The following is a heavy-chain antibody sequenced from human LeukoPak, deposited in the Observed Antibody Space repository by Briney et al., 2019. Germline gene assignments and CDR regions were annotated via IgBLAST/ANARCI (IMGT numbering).Heavy chain of an antibody. J-gene: IGHJ6*02. D-gene: IGHD1-26*01. CDR2: INSDGSST. V-gene: IGHV3-74*01. CDR1: GFTFSSYW. CDR3: ARGIVGATPYYYYGMDV. Sequence: GGSLRLSCAASGFTFSSYWMHWVRQAPGKGLVWVSRINSDGSSTSYADSVKGRFTISRDNAKNTLYLQMNSLRAEDTAVYYCARGIVGATPYYYYGMDVWGQGTSVTVSS.